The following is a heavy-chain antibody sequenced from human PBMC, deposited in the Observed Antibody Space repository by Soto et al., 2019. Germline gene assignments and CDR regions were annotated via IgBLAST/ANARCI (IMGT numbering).Heavy chain of an antibody. J-gene: IGHJ3*02. CDR1: GFTFSDYS. CDR3: ARDLVATTPQGDAFGI. Sequence: EVQLVESGGGLVKPGGSLRLSCAASGFTFSDYSMTWVRQAPGKGLEWVSSISSSSRYIYYSDSLKGRFTISRDNAKNSLYLQMNSLRAEDTAVYYCARDLVATTPQGDAFGIWGQGTMVTVSS. CDR2: ISSSSRYI. D-gene: IGHD5-12*01. V-gene: IGHV3-21*01.